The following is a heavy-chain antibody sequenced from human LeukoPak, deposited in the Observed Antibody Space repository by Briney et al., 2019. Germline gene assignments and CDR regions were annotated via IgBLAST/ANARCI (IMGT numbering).Heavy chain of an antibody. D-gene: IGHD4-17*01. CDR2: IYYSGST. V-gene: IGHV4-30-4*01. J-gene: IGHJ4*02. CDR3: ARFPTTTPYGDYQARYFDY. CDR1: GGSISSGDYY. Sequence: SETLSLTCTVSGGSISSGDYYWSWIRQPPGKGLEWIGYIYYSGSTYYNPSLKSRVTISVDTSKNQFSLKLSSVTVADTAVYYCARFPTTTPYGDYQARYFDYWGQGTLVTVSS.